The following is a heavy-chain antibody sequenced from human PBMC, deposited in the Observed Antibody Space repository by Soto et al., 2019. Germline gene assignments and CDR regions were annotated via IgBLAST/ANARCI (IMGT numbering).Heavy chain of an antibody. Sequence: QVQLQESGPGLVKPSETLSLTCTVSGGSISSYYWSWIRQPPGKGLEWIGYIYYSGSTNYNPSLKSRVTISVDTSKNQLSLKLSSVPAADTAVYYCARVSRDYGDYVGAFDIWGQGTMVTVSS. D-gene: IGHD4-17*01. CDR2: IYYSGST. V-gene: IGHV4-59*01. CDR1: GGSISSYY. CDR3: ARVSRDYGDYVGAFDI. J-gene: IGHJ3*02.